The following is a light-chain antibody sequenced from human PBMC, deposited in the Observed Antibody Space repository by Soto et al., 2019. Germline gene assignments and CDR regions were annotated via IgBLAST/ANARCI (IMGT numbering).Light chain of an antibody. CDR3: QQSYSTPPT. J-gene: IGKJ4*01. Sequence: DIQMTQAPSSLSASVGDRVTITCRASQSISSYLNWYQQKPGKAPKLLIYAASSLQSGVPSRFSDRGSVTDFTLTISNLQPEDFATYYCQQSYSTPPTFGGGTKVEIK. CDR2: AAS. V-gene: IGKV1-39*01. CDR1: QSISSY.